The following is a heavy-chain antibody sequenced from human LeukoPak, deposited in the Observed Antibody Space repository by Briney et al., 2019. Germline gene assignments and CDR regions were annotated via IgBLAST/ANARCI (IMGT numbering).Heavy chain of an antibody. CDR3: AREQVAASDYYYYGMDV. Sequence: LRLSCAASGFTFSDYYMSWIRQPPGKGLEWIGYIYYSGSTYYNPSLKSRVTISLDTSKNQFSLKLSSVTAADTAVYYCAREQVAASDYYYYGMDVWGQGTTVTVSS. J-gene: IGHJ6*02. V-gene: IGHV4-30-4*08. CDR2: IYYSGST. D-gene: IGHD2-15*01. CDR1: GFTFSDYY.